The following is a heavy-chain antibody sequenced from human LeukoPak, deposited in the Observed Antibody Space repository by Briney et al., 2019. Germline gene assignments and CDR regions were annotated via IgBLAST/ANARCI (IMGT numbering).Heavy chain of an antibody. J-gene: IGHJ4*02. CDR1: GASISTTNW. V-gene: IGHV4-4*02. D-gene: IGHD4-17*01. CDR2: IFQSGRT. CDR3: ARVHAFYYGDHWTSSNYFDD. Sequence: PSETLSLTCAVSGASISTTNWWSWVRQPPGKGLDWIGEIFQSGRTSYNPSLKSRVTISVDKSRNQFSLKLSSVTAADTAVYYCARVHAFYYGDHWTSSNYFDDRGQGTVVTVSS.